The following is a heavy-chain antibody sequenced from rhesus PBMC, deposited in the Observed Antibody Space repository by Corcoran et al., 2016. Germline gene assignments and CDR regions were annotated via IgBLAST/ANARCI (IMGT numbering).Heavy chain of an antibody. CDR2: IIWENDK. CDR3: ARRPHYGNFDY. D-gene: IGHD4-29*01. J-gene: IGHJ4*01. V-gene: IGHV2-174*01. CDR1: GFSISTTGMG. Sequence: QVTLKESGPALVKPTQTLTLTCTFSGFSISTTGMGVGWIRQPPGKAQEWLALIIWENDKYYSTSRTRSLTISKDTSKDQVVFTMTNMDPVDTATYFCARRPHYGNFDYWGQGVLVIVSS.